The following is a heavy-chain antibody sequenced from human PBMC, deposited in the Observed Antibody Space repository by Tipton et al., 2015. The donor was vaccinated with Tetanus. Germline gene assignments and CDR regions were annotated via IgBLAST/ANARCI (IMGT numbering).Heavy chain of an antibody. CDR1: GGPVSSSNW. V-gene: IGHV4-4*01. CDR2: IYYSGPT. Sequence: GSLRLSCDVSGGPVSSSNWWSWVRQAPGKGLEWIGEIYYSGPTNYNPSLKSRVTISTDKSKNQVSLRLNSVTAADTAVYFCARTPDYYYGMDVWGQGTTVTVSS. J-gene: IGHJ6*02. CDR3: ARTPDYYYGMDV.